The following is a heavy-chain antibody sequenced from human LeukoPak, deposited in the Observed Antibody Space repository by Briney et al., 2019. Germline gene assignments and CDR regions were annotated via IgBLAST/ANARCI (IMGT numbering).Heavy chain of an antibody. V-gene: IGHV3-23*01. CDR1: GFTFITYA. CDR2: ISGSGGST. CDR3: AKDVVRAAAGWFDP. Sequence: GGSLRLSCAASGFTFITYAMSWVRQAPGKGLEWVSAISGSGGSTYYADSVKGRFTISRDNSKNTLYLQMNSLRAEDTAVYYCAKDVVRAAAGWFDPWGQGTLVTVSS. J-gene: IGHJ5*02. D-gene: IGHD6-13*01.